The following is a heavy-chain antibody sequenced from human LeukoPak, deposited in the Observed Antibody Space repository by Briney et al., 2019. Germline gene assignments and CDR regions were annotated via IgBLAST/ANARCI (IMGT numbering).Heavy chain of an antibody. CDR3: ARESYIAAADY. J-gene: IGHJ4*02. CDR1: GDSVSSNSVA. V-gene: IGHV6-1*01. CDR2: TYYRSKWYM. D-gene: IGHD6-13*01. Sequence: SQTLSLTCAISGDSVSSNSVAWNWIRQSPSRGLEWLGRTYYRSKWYMDYAVSVKSRISINPDTSKNQFSLQLNSVTPEDTAVYYCARESYIAAADYWGQGTLVTVPS.